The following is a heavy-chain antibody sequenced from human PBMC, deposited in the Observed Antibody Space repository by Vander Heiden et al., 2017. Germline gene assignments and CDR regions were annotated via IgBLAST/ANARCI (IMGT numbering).Heavy chain of an antibody. CDR3: ARGSYYYDSSGSPDDAFDI. CDR2: ISRSSSTI. D-gene: IGHD3-22*01. V-gene: IGHV3-48*01. CDR1: GFTFSSYS. Sequence: EVQLVESGGGLVQPGGSLRLSCAASGFTFSSYSMNWVRQAPGTGLASVSYISRSSSTIDYADSVKCRFTISRDNAKNSLYLQMNSLRAEDTAVYYCARGSYYYDSSGSPDDAFDIWGQGTMVTVSS. J-gene: IGHJ3*02.